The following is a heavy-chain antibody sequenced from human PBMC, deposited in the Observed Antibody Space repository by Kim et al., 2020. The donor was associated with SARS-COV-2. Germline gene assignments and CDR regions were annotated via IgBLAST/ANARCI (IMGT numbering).Heavy chain of an antibody. CDR2: IIPIFGTA. J-gene: IGHJ3*02. CDR1: GGTFSSYA. D-gene: IGHD1-26*01. V-gene: IGHV1-69*13. CDR3: ASSGSYYLDI. Sequence: SVKVSCKASGGTFSSYAISWVRQAPGQGLDWMGGIIPIFGTANYAQKFQGRVTITADESTSTAYMELSSLRSEDTAVYYCASSGSYYLDIWGQGTMVTVSS.